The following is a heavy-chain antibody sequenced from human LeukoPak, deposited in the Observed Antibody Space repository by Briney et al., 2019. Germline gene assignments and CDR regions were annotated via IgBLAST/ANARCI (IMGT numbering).Heavy chain of an antibody. J-gene: IGHJ1*01. CDR3: ARDTSPWGAHTAAGTLIPFQH. CDR2: INSDGYSI. V-gene: IGHV3-74*01. Sequence: PGGSLRLSCAASGFTFSSYWMHWVRQVPGEGLVWVSRINSDGYSIGYADSVKGRFTISRDNAKNSLYLQMNSLRAEDTAVYYCARDTSPWGAHTAAGTLIPFQHWGQGTLVTVSS. CDR1: GFTFSSYW. D-gene: IGHD6-13*01.